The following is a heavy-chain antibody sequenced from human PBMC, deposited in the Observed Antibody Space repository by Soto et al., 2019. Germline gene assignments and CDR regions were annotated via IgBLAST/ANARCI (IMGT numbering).Heavy chain of an antibody. V-gene: IGHV1-18*01. D-gene: IGHD5-12*01. CDR2: ISAYTGNT. J-gene: IGHJ4*02. Sequence: QVQLVQSGAEVKKPGASVKVSCKASGYTFISYGISWVRQAPGQGLEWMGWISAYTGNTKYTQKLQGRVTMTTDTSTTTAYMELRNLRSDDTAVYYCTLVALDYWGQGTLVTVSS. CDR3: TLVALDY. CDR1: GYTFISYG.